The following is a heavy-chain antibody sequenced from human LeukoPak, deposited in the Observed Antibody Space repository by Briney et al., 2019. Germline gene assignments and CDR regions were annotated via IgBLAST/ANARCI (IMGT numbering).Heavy chain of an antibody. CDR2: INHSRST. V-gene: IGHV4-34*01. D-gene: IGHD2-2*01. CDR1: GGSLSGYY. CDR3: ARVGIVVVPAAIKTNYYYYYMDV. Sequence: PSDTLSLTYAVYGGSLSGYYWSWIRQPPGKGLEWTGEINHSRSTNYNPSLNSPVTISVDTSKNQFSLKLSSVTAADTAVYYCARVGIVVVPAAIKTNYYYYYMDVWGKGTRVTISS. J-gene: IGHJ6*03.